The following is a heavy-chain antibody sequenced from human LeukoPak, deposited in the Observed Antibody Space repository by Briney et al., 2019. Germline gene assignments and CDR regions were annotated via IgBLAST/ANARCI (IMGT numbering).Heavy chain of an antibody. J-gene: IGHJ5*02. CDR2: IYYSGST. Sequence: SETLSLTCTVSGGSIRGYYWSWIRQPPTKGLQWIGYIYYSGSTNYNPSLKSRVTVSVDTSKNQFSLKLSSVTAADTAVYYCARCVQQLDYNWFDPWGQGTLVTVSS. CDR3: ARCVQQLDYNWFDP. D-gene: IGHD6-13*01. V-gene: IGHV4-59*12. CDR1: GGSIRGYY.